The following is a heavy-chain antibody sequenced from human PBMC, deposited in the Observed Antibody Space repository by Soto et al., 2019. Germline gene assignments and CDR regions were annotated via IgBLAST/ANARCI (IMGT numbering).Heavy chain of an antibody. V-gene: IGHV4-59*01. CDR2: MSHRGTT. J-gene: IGHJ4*02. CDR3: AGDAYYFNY. CDR1: GGSISNYY. Sequence: QVQLQESGPGLVKPSETLSLTCTVSGGSISNYYWSWIRQPPGKGLEWSWFMSHRGTTNYNPSLKSRGLISVDTSRNQFSLKLTSVPAADTAMYYCAGDAYYFNYWGQGTLVTVSS.